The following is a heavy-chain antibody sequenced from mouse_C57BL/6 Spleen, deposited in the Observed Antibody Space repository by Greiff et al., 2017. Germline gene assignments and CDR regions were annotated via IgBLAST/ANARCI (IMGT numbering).Heavy chain of an antibody. V-gene: IGHV1-50*01. CDR3: ARCSRLKYVGG. CDR1: GYTFTSYW. CDR2: IDPSDSYT. D-gene: IGHD1-1*01. Sequence: VQLQQPGAELVKPGASVKLSCKASGYTFTSYWMQWVKQRPGQGLEWIGEIDPSDSYTNYNQKFKGKATLTVDTSSSTAYMQLSSLTSEDSAVYYCARCSRLKYVGGWGTGPTGTVSS. J-gene: IGHJ1*03.